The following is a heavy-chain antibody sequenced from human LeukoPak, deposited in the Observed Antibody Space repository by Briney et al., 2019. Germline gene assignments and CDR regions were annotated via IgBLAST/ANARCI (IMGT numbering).Heavy chain of an antibody. Sequence: GGSLRLSCAASGFTFSGSAMHWVRQASGKGLEWVGRIRSKANSYATAYGASVKGRFTISRDDSKNTAYLQMNSLKIEDTAVYCCTRLWGDCGGDCYSRDYWGQGTLVTVSS. V-gene: IGHV3-73*01. J-gene: IGHJ4*02. CDR3: TRLWGDCGGDCYSRDY. CDR2: IRSKANSYAT. CDR1: GFTFSGSA. D-gene: IGHD2-21*02.